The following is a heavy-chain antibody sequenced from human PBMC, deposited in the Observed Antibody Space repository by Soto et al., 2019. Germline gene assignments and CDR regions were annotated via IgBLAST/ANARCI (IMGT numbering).Heavy chain of an antibody. CDR1: GVSIGSHDW. V-gene: IGHV4-4*02. Sequence: QVQLQESGPGLVKPSGTLSLTCAVSGVSIGSHDWWTWVRQPPGKGLEWIGESHQGGNTNYNSSLKSRVTISLHKSKNHCSLQLSSVTVADTAVYYCATRDTGRVYWGQGTLVTVSS. D-gene: IGHD5-18*01. CDR3: ATRDTGRVY. J-gene: IGHJ4*02. CDR2: SHQGGNT.